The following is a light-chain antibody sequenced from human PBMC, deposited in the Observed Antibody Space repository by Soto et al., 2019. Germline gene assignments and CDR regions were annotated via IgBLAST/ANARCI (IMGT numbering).Light chain of an antibody. CDR2: GAS. V-gene: IGKV1-9*01. J-gene: IGKJ3*01. Sequence: IQLTQSPSSLSASVGDRVTITCRASQGISSFLAWYQQKPGKAPKLLIYGASTLQSGFPSRFSGSGSGTDFTLTIGSLQPEDFATYYCQQLNSFPIPFGPGTQVDIK. CDR3: QQLNSFPIP. CDR1: QGISSF.